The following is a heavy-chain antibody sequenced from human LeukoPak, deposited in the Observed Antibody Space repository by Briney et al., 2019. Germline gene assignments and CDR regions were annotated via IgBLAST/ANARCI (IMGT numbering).Heavy chain of an antibody. CDR1: GGSISSYY. V-gene: IGHV4-59*01. CDR2: IYYSGST. J-gene: IGHJ4*02. CDR3: ARDHTVTTNYFDY. D-gene: IGHD4-11*01. Sequence: SETLSLTCTVSGGSISSYYWSWIRQPPGKGLEWIGYIYYSGSTNYNPSLKSRVTISVDTSKNQFSLKLSSVTAADTAVYDCARDHTVTTNYFDYWGQGTLVTVSS.